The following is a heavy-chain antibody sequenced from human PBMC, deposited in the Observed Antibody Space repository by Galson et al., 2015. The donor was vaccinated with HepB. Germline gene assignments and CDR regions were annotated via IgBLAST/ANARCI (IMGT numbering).Heavy chain of an antibody. Sequence: SVKVSCKASGYRFISYGISWVRQAPGQGLEWMGWISVYNGNTYYAQKFQGRVTMTTDTSTSTAYMELRSLRYDDTAVYYCARGTDLSYYDSSGNIPLGYWGQGTLVTVSS. D-gene: IGHD3-22*01. J-gene: IGHJ4*02. CDR2: ISVYNGNT. CDR1: GYRFISYG. CDR3: ARGTDLSYYDSSGNIPLGY. V-gene: IGHV1-18*04.